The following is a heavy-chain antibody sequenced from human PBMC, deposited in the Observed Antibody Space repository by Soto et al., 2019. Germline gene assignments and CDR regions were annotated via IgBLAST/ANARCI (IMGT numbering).Heavy chain of an antibody. J-gene: IGHJ6*03. Sequence: QVPLVQSGAEVKKPGASVKVSCKASGYTFTSYGISWVRQAPGQGLEWMGWISAYNGNTNYAQKLQGRVTMTTDTSTSTAYMELRSLRSDDTAVYYCARANGEYQLFLAYYYYYYMDVWGKGTTVTVSS. CDR3: ARANGEYQLFLAYYYYYYMDV. CDR1: GYTFTSYG. CDR2: ISAYNGNT. D-gene: IGHD2-2*01. V-gene: IGHV1-18*01.